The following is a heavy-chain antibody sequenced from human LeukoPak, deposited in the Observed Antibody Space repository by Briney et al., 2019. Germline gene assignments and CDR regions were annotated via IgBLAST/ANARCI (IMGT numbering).Heavy chain of an antibody. D-gene: IGHD4-17*01. Sequence: GGPLRLSCAASIFSFSTFGFHWVRQAPGKGLEWVAFIPYDGSDKYYADSVKGRFTVSRDNPKNTLYLHTNSLRVEDTAVYYCAKGLGDYDDFRLGFWGQGTLVTVSS. V-gene: IGHV3-30*02. CDR3: AKGLGDYDDFRLGF. J-gene: IGHJ4*02. CDR1: IFSFSTFG. CDR2: IPYDGSDK.